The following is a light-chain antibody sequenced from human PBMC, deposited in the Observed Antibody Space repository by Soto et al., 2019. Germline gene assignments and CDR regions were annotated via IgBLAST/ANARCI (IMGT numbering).Light chain of an antibody. V-gene: IGKV1-8*01. CDR3: QRYNNWPLT. CDR2: AAS. J-gene: IGKJ4*01. Sequence: AIRMTQSPSSFSASTGDRVTITCRASQGISSYLAWYQQKPGKAPKLLIYAASTLQSGVPSRFSGSGSGTDFTLTINSLQSEGFAVYYCQRYNNWPLTFGGGTKVDIK. CDR1: QGISSY.